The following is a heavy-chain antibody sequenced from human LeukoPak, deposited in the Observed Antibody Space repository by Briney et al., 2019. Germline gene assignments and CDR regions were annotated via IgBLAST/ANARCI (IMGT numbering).Heavy chain of an antibody. D-gene: IGHD7-27*01. V-gene: IGHV4-34*01. CDR1: GGSFSGYY. CDR3: ARSLLGNAFDI. J-gene: IGHJ3*02. CDR2: INHSGST. Sequence: SETLPLTCAVYGGSFSGYYWSWIRQPPGKGLEWIGEINHSGSTNYNPSLKSRVTISVDTSKNQFSLKLSSVTAADTAVYYCARSLLGNAFDIWGQGTMVTVSS.